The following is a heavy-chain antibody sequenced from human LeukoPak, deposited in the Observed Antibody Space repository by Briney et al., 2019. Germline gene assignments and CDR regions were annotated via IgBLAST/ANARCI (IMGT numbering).Heavy chain of an antibody. CDR2: IRYDGGNK. J-gene: IGHJ6*03. Sequence: GGSLRLSCAASGFTFSTYGIHWVRQAPGKGLQGVAFIRYDGGNKYYADSVKGRFTISRDNSKNTLSLQMNSLSAEDTAVYYCAKEGRKFGVVIHYYYYMDVWGKGTTVTVSS. V-gene: IGHV3-30*02. CDR3: AKEGRKFGVVIHYYYYMDV. CDR1: GFTFSTYG. D-gene: IGHD3-3*01.